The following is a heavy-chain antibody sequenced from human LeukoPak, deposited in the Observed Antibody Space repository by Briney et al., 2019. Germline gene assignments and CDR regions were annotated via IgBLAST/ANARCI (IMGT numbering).Heavy chain of an antibody. Sequence: SQTLSLTCAISGDSVSSSISAWVWIRQSPSRGLEWPGRTYYRSKWYNEYALPVKSRITINPDTSRNQFSLQLTSMTPEDTAVYYCVRDWFGWYFDFWGQGILVTVSS. V-gene: IGHV6-1*01. CDR1: GDSVSSSISA. J-gene: IGHJ4*02. CDR2: TYYRSKWYN. CDR3: VRDWFGWYFDF. D-gene: IGHD3-10*01.